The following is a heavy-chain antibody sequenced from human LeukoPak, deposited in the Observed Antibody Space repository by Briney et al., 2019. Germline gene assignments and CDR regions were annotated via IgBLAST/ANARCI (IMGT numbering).Heavy chain of an antibody. V-gene: IGHV4-34*01. CDR2: IHPHGIF. CDR3: ARGRDRSKAGDH. J-gene: IGHJ4*02. CDR1: GGSCDDYY. D-gene: IGHD5-24*01. Sequence: SETLSLTCAVYGGSCDDYYCSWIRQPPGKGLEWIGEIHPHGIFYYNSSLMNRVTISIDTSKSQFSLRLTSVTAAGTAFYYCARGRDRSKAGDHWGQGSLVTVSS.